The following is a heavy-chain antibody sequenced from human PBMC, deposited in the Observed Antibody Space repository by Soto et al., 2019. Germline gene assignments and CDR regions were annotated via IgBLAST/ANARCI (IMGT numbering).Heavy chain of an antibody. V-gene: IGHV3-53*01. CDR2: MYSAGNT. CDR1: GFSVSSNY. J-gene: IGHJ4*02. CDR3: ARDNSSGWYYFDL. Sequence: GGSLRLSCAASGFSVSSNYMNWVRQAPGKGLEWISVMYSAGNTYYADSMKGRFTISRDSSKNTVYLQMNSLRAEDTAIYYCARDNSSGWYYFDLWGQGTQVTSPQ. D-gene: IGHD6-19*01.